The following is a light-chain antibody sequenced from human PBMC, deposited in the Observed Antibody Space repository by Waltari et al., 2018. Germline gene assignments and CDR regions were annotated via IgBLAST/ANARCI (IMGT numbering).Light chain of an antibody. CDR2: DTT. CDR3: LVSYSGVRV. J-gene: IGLJ3*02. Sequence: QAVVTQEPSLTVSPAGTVTSTCGPSTGAVPSGPSPYWFQQKPGQAPRTLIYDTTNKHAWTPARFSGSLSGGKAALTLSGAQPEDEAEYYCLVSYSGVRVFGGGTKLTVL. V-gene: IGLV7-46*01. CDR1: TGAVPSGPS.